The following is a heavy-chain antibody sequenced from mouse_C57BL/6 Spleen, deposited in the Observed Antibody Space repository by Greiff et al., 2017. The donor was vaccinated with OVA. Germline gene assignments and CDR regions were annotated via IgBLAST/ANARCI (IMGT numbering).Heavy chain of an antibody. CDR1: GYTFTDYY. Sequence: VQLQQSGPELVKPGASVKISCKASGYTFTDYYMNWVKQSHGKSLEWIGDINPNNGGTSYNQKFKGKATLTVDKSSSTAYMELRSLTSEDSAVYYCARGSNWAGAYWGQGTLVTVSA. CDR3: ARGSNWAGAY. V-gene: IGHV1-26*01. J-gene: IGHJ3*01. D-gene: IGHD4-1*02. CDR2: INPNNGGT.